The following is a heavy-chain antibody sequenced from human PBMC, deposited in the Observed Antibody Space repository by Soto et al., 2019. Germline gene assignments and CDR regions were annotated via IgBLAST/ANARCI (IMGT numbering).Heavy chain of an antibody. D-gene: IGHD3-9*01. CDR1: GFTFSSYA. Sequence: EVQLLESGGGLVQPGGSLRLSCAASGFTFSSYAMSWVRQAPGKGLEWVSAISGSGGSTIYYADSVKGRFTISRDNAKNSLYLQMNSLRAEDTAVYYCARDRCPLTGCDLVDYWGQGTLVTVSS. CDR2: ISGSGGSTI. J-gene: IGHJ4*02. CDR3: ARDRCPLTGCDLVDY. V-gene: IGHV3-23*01.